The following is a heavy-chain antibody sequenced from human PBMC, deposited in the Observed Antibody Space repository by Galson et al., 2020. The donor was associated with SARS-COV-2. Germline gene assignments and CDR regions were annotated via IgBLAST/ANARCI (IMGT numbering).Heavy chain of an antibody. CDR2: IYYSGST. Sequence: SETLSLTCTVSGGSISSYYWSWIRQPPGKGLEWIGYIYYSGSTNYNPSLKSRVTISVDTSKNQFSLKLSSVTAADTAVYYCARDIGFGSYGGVWGQGTTVTVSS. J-gene: IGHJ6*02. CDR3: ARDIGFGSYGGV. CDR1: GGSISSYY. V-gene: IGHV4-59*13. D-gene: IGHD3-10*01.